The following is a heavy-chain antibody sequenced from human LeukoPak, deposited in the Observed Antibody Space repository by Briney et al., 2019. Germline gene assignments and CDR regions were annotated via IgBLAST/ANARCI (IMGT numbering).Heavy chain of an antibody. CDR3: ARRAGDYYDSSGYYFFDY. Sequence: GGSLRLSCAASGFTFSSYWMSWVRQAPGKGLEWVANIKQDGSEKYYVDSVKGRFTISRDNATNSLYLQMNSLRAEDTAVYYCARRAGDYYDSSGYYFFDYWGQGTLVTVSS. V-gene: IGHV3-7*01. J-gene: IGHJ4*02. CDR1: GFTFSSYW. D-gene: IGHD3-22*01. CDR2: IKQDGSEK.